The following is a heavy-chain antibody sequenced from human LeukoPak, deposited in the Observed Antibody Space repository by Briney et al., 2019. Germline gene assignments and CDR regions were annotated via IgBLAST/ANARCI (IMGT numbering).Heavy chain of an antibody. Sequence: GASVTVSCKASGYTFTGYYMHWVRQAPGQGPEWMGGIIPIFGTANYAQKFQGRVTIIADESTSTAYMELSSLRSEDTAVYYCARESSFYTGTFDYWGQGTLVTVSS. CDR2: IIPIFGTA. CDR1: GYTFTGYY. D-gene: IGHD2/OR15-2a*01. CDR3: ARESSFYTGTFDY. V-gene: IGHV1-69*13. J-gene: IGHJ4*02.